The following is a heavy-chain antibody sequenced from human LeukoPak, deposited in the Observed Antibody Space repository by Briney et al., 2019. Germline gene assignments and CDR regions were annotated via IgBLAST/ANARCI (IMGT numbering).Heavy chain of an antibody. V-gene: IGHV4-61*01. CDR2: IYYSGST. CDR3: ARDYYGSGAYPAY. Sequence: KPSDTLSLTCTVSGGSVSSGSYYWSWIRQPPGKGLEWVGYIYYSGSTNYNPSLKSRVTISVDTSKNQFSLRLSSVTAADTAVYYCARDYYGSGAYPAYWGQGTLVTVSS. J-gene: IGHJ4*02. CDR1: GGSVSSGSYY. D-gene: IGHD3-10*01.